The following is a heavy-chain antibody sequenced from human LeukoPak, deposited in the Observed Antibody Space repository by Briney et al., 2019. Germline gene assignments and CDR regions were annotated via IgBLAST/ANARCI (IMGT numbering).Heavy chain of an antibody. J-gene: IGHJ4*02. V-gene: IGHV1-69*13. CDR2: IIPIFGTA. CDR3: ARVKRAGEEYYFDY. CDR1: GGTFSSYA. Sequence: SVKVSCKASGGTFSSYAISWVRQAPGQGLEWMGGIIPIFGTANYAQKFQGRVTITADESTSTAYMELRSLRSDDTAVYYCARVKRAGEEYYFDYWGQGTLVTVSS.